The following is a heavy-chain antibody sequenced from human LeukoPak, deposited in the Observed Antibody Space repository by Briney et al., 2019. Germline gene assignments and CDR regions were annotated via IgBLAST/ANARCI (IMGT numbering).Heavy chain of an antibody. J-gene: IGHJ3*02. V-gene: IGHV3-73*01. CDR2: IRSKANGYAT. D-gene: IGHD2-8*01. CDR3: ASGGGVLAAFDI. CDR1: GFSFSASS. Sequence: PGGSLRLSCGASGFSFSASSMHWVRQAPGKGLEWVGRIRSKANGYATHFAASVDGRFTVSRDDSKNTIYLLMNSLKTEDTGVYYCASGGGVLAAFDIWGQGTMVLVSS.